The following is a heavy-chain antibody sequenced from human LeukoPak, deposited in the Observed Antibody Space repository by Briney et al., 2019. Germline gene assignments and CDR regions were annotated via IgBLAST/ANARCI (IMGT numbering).Heavy chain of an antibody. Sequence: PSDTLSLTCTVSGGSISSSIYHWVWIRPPPGEALVWIGSIYYSGRRYYNPSLKSRVTISVDTSKNQFSLKLSSVTAADTAVYYCARRPSFLVPAHIAESRSYMDVWGKGTTVTVSS. V-gene: IGHV4-39*01. CDR3: ARRPSFLVPAHIAESRSYMDV. CDR2: IYYSGRR. CDR1: GGSISSSIYH. J-gene: IGHJ6*03. D-gene: IGHD2-2*01.